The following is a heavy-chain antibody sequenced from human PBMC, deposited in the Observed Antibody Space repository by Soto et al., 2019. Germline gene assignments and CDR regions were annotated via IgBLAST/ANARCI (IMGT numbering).Heavy chain of an antibody. D-gene: IGHD3-22*01. CDR2: ISYDGSNK. CDR3: AKVAGVYDSSGYYYYGMDV. CDR1: GFTFSSYG. V-gene: IGHV3-30*18. J-gene: IGHJ6*02. Sequence: PGGSLRLSCAASGFTFSSYGMHWVRQAPGKGLEWVAVISYDGSNKYYADSVKGRFTISRDNSKNTLYLQMNSLRAEDTAVYYCAKVAGVYDSSGYYYYGMDVWGQGTTVTVSS.